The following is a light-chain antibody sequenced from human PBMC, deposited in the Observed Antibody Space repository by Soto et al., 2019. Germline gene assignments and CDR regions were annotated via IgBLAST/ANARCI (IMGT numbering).Light chain of an antibody. J-gene: IGKJ4*01. CDR1: EGVGSR. CDR2: AAS. V-gene: IGKV1-12*01. Sequence: DIQMTQSPASVSASVGDRVTISCRASEGVGSRLAWYQQKPGKAPNLLIYAASSLQSGVPSRFGGSGYGTEFTLTISSLQAEDSAIYYCQQANSFPLTFGGGTKVEIK. CDR3: QQANSFPLT.